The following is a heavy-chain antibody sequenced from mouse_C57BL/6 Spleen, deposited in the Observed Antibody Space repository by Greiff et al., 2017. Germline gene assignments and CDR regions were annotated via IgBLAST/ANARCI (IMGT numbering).Heavy chain of an antibody. D-gene: IGHD1-1*01. CDR2: IYPGDGDT. J-gene: IGHJ1*03. CDR3: ARRNPLIYYYGFDV. V-gene: IGHV1-82*01. Sequence: QVQLQQSGPELVKPGASVKISCKASGYAFSSSWMNWVKQRPGKGLEWIGRIYPGDGDTNYNGKFKGKATLTADKSSSTAYMQLSSLTSEDSAVYFCARRNPLIYYYGFDVWGTGTTVTVSS. CDR1: GYAFSSSW.